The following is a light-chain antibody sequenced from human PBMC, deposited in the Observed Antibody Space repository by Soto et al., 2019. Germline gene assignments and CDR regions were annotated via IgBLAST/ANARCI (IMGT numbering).Light chain of an antibody. J-gene: IGLJ2*01. V-gene: IGLV2-14*01. CDR3: SSYRSSNTVV. CDR2: EVT. Sequence: QSALTQPASVSGSPGQSITISCTGTSSDIVGYDYVSWFQQHPGKAPKLMLYEVTNRPSGVSNRVSGSKSGNTASLTISGLQAEDEAHYYCSSYRSSNTVVFGGGTKLTVL. CDR1: SSDIVGYDY.